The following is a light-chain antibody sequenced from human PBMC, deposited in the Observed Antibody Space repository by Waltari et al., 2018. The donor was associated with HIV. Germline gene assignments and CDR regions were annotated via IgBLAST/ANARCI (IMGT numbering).Light chain of an antibody. CDR1: SSNIGAGSD. CDR3: QSYDSSLSGSDVV. CDR2: GNS. Sequence: QSVVTQPPSVSGAPGQRVTISCTGSSSNIGAGSDVHGYQQLPGTAPKLLIYGNSNRPSGVPDRFSGSKSGTSASLAITGLQAEDEADYYCQSYDSSLSGSDVVFGGGTELTVL. V-gene: IGLV1-40*01. J-gene: IGLJ2*01.